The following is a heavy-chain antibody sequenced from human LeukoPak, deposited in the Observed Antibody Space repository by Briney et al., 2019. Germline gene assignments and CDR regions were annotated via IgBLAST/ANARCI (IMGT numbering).Heavy chain of an antibody. V-gene: IGHV3-9*01. CDR2: ISWNSGSI. J-gene: IGHJ3*02. CDR3: AKVVRRYSSGWYDAFDI. Sequence: GRSLRLSCAASGFTFDDYAMHWVRQAPGKGLESLSGISWNSGSIGYADSVKGRFTISRDNAKNSLYLQMNSLRAEDTALYYCAKVVRRYSSGWYDAFDIWGQGTMVTVSS. CDR1: GFTFDDYA. D-gene: IGHD6-19*01.